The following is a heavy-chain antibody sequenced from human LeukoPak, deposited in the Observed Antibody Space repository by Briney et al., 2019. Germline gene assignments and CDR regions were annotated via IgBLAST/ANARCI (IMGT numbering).Heavy chain of an antibody. CDR2: ITTDGSST. D-gene: IGHD3-3*01. Sequence: GGSLRLSCEASGVTFSSYWMHWVRQAPGKGLVWVSRITTDGSSTSYADSVKGRFTISRDNAKNTVYLQMNSLGAEDTAVYYCASGWSGFGVGYWGQGTLVTVSS. CDR1: GVTFSSYW. V-gene: IGHV3-74*01. CDR3: ASGWSGFGVGY. J-gene: IGHJ4*02.